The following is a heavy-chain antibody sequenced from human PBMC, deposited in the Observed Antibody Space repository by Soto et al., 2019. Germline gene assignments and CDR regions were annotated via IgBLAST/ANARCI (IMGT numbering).Heavy chain of an antibody. Sequence: QVQLVQSGAAVKKPGASVKVSCKASGYTFTSYDITWVRQATGQGLERMGWLNTNNGKTGYAQKVQGRVTMTRNTSISTAYMELSSLRSEDTAVYYCERNGWFDPWGQGTLVTVSS. V-gene: IGHV1-8*01. CDR2: LNTNNGKT. D-gene: IGHD2-8*01. CDR3: ERNGWFDP. J-gene: IGHJ5*02. CDR1: GYTFTSYD.